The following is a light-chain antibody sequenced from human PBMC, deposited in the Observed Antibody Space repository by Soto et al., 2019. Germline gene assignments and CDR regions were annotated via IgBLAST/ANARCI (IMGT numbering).Light chain of an antibody. CDR1: QSISSY. V-gene: IGKV1-39*01. Sequence: DIQMTQSPSSLSPSVGDRVTITCRASQSISSYLNWCQQKPGKSPKLLIYASSIVQCGVPSSISGNGTRTNFTPTITTLQPEEFTTYYSQHSYSSQWTYGQGTTVDIK. CDR2: ASS. CDR3: QHSYSSQWT. J-gene: IGKJ1*01.